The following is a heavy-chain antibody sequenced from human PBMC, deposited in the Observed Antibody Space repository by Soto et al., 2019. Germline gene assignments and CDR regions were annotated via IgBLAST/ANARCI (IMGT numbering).Heavy chain of an antibody. CDR3: ATSPLGIGVVMDWFDP. J-gene: IGHJ5*02. D-gene: IGHD3-3*01. CDR2: VNRSGST. Sequence: PSETLSLTCTVSGGSINDYDWSWTRQPPGKGLEWIADVNRSGSTNYNPSLRSRVTISVDTSKNQFSLKLSSVTAADTAVYYCATSPLGIGVVMDWFDPWGQGTLVTVSS. CDR1: GGSINDYD. V-gene: IGHV4-34*01.